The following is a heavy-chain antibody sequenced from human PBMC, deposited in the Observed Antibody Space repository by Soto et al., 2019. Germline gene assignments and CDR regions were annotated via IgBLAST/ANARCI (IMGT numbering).Heavy chain of an antibody. J-gene: IGHJ4*02. CDR2: VYYSGST. Sequence: SETLSLTCTVSGGSVSSSSYYWGWVRQPPGKGLEWIGSVYYSGSTYYNPSLESRVTISVDKSKNQFSLKLMSLSAADTAVYYCVRLEGLRPISCYLDYWCQGALVTVS. V-gene: IGHV4-39*01. D-gene: IGHD2-21*02. CDR1: GGSVSSSSYY. CDR3: VRLEGLRPISCYLDY.